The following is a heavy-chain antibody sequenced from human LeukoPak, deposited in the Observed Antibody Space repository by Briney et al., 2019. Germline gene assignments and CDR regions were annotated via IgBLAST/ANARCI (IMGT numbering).Heavy chain of an antibody. Sequence: GGSLRLSCAASGFTFSNAWMSWVRQAPGKGLNWVARIKSETDGGTTDYVAPVKGRFTISRDDSKNTLYLQMNSLKTEDTAVYFCTTVYDSSGYRFDPWGQGTLVTVSS. CDR2: IKSETDGGTT. CDR3: TTVYDSSGYRFDP. D-gene: IGHD3-22*01. CDR1: GFTFSNAW. V-gene: IGHV3-15*01. J-gene: IGHJ5*02.